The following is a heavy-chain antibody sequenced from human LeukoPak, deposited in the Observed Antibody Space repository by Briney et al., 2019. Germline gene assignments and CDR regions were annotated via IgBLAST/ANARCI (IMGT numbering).Heavy chain of an antibody. D-gene: IGHD2-21*01. CDR2: IHYSGST. CDR1: GGSISSYY. V-gene: IGHV4-59*08. J-gene: IGHJ6*02. Sequence: SETLSLTCTVSGGSISSYYWSWIRQPPGKGLEWIGYIHYSGSTNYNPSLKSRVTISVDTSKNQFSLKLSSVTAADTAVYYCAGGDYYYYGMDVWGQGTTVTVSS. CDR3: AGGDYYYYGMDV.